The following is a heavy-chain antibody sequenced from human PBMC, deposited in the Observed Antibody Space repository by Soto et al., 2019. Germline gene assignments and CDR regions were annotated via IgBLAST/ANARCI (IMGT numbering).Heavy chain of an antibody. D-gene: IGHD5-12*01. CDR2: ILYDGSNK. Sequence: PGGSLRLSCAASGFTFSSYAMHWVRQAPGKGLEWVAVILYDGSNKYYADSVKGRFTISRDNSKNTLYLQMNSLRAEDTAVYYCAKVPSSYSGYEFFVDYWGQGSLVTGSS. CDR3: AKVPSSYSGYEFFVDY. CDR1: GFTFSSYA. J-gene: IGHJ4*02. V-gene: IGHV3-30*18.